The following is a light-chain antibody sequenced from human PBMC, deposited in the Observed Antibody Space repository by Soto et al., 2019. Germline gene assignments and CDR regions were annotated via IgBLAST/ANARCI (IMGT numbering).Light chain of an antibody. J-gene: IGLJ2*01. CDR1: SSNIGAGYD. CDR2: GNS. V-gene: IGLV1-40*01. Sequence: QSVLTQPPSVSGAPGQRVTISCTGGSSNIGAGYDVHWYQQLPGTAPKLLIYGNSNRPSGVPDRFSGSKSGPSASLAITGLQAEDEANYYCQSYDSSLGAHVVFGGGTKLTVL. CDR3: QSYDSSLGAHVV.